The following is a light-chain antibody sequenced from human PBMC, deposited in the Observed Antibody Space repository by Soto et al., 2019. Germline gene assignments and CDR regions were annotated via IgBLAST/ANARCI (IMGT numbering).Light chain of an antibody. Sequence: PGERATLSCRASQSVRINLAWYQHKPGQPPRLLIYDASNRATGIPGRFSGSGSGTDFTLTISNLEPEDFAVYYCQQRDTWPWTFGQGAKVELK. V-gene: IGKV3-11*01. CDR1: QSVRIN. CDR2: DAS. CDR3: QQRDTWPWT. J-gene: IGKJ1*01.